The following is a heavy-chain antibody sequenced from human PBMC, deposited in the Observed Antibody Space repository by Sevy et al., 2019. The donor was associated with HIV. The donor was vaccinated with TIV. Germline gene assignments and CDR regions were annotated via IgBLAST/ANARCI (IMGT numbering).Heavy chain of an antibody. CDR2: IWYDGSNK. Sequence: GGSLRLSCAASGFTFSSYGMHWVRQAPGKGLEWVAVIWYDGSNKYYADSVKGRLTISRDNSKNTLYLQMNSLRAEDTAVYYCASEDMAAAGSVDWGQGTLVTVSS. CDR1: GFTFSSYG. V-gene: IGHV3-33*08. CDR3: ASEDMAAAGSVD. D-gene: IGHD6-13*01. J-gene: IGHJ4*02.